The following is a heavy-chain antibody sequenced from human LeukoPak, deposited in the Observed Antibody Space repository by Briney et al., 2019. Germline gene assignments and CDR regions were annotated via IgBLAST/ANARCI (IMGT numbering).Heavy chain of an antibody. CDR1: GFTFDDYG. D-gene: IGHD2-21*01. CDR2: IDWNGGST. Sequence: PGGSLRLSCAASGFTFDDYGMSWVRQAPGKGLEWVSGIDWNGGSTGYAASVKGRFTISRDNAKNSLYLQMNSLRAEDTALYYCARDYCGDDCYSAHYYYYMDVRGKGTTVTVSS. V-gene: IGHV3-20*04. CDR3: ARDYCGDDCYSAHYYYYMDV. J-gene: IGHJ6*03.